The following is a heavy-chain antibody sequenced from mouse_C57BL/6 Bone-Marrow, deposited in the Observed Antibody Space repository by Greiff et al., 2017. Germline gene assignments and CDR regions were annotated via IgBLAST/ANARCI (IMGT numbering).Heavy chain of an antibody. CDR3: ARQAGNYVRGAMDY. D-gene: IGHD2-1*01. CDR1: GYTFTSYD. CDR2: IYPRDGST. V-gene: IGHV1-85*01. J-gene: IGHJ4*01. Sequence: QVQLKQSGPELVKPGASVKLSCKASGYTFTSYDINWVKQRPGQGLEWIGWIYPRDGSTKYNEKFKGKATLTVDTSSSTAYMELHSLTSEDSAVYFCARQAGNYVRGAMDYWGQGTSVTVSS.